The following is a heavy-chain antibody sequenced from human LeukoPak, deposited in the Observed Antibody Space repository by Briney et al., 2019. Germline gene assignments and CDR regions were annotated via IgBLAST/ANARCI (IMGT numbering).Heavy chain of an antibody. CDR2: INPNSGGT. J-gene: IGHJ6*03. V-gene: IGHV1-2*02. Sequence: ASVKVSCKASGYTFTGYYMHWARQAPGQGLEWMGWINPNSGGTKYAQKFQGRVTMTRDTSISTAYMALSSLRSDDTAVYFCARTLKGYYDSSGFSYMDVWGKGTTVTVSS. D-gene: IGHD3-22*01. CDR1: GYTFTGYY. CDR3: ARTLKGYYDSSGFSYMDV.